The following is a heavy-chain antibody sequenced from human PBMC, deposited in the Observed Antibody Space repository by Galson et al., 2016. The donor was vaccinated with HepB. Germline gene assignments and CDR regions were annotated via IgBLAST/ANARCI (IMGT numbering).Heavy chain of an antibody. CDR1: GYTFTNYA. CDR2: INAGDGDT. J-gene: IGHJ6*02. V-gene: IGHV1-3*01. D-gene: IGHD3-10*01. CDR3: ARGDPFAISMVRGVPDHYGMDV. Sequence: SVKVSCKASGYTFTNYALHWVRQAPGQRLEWMGWINAGDGDTKFSQNFQGRVSITRDTSASTAYMELSSLRSEDTAVYYCARGDPFAISMVRGVPDHYGMDVWGQGTTVTVSS.